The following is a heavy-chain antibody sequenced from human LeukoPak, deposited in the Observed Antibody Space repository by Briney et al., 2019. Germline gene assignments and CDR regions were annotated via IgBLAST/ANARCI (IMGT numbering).Heavy chain of an antibody. D-gene: IGHD6-13*01. CDR2: IYYSGST. CDR3: ARGTAAGTTGIDY. V-gene: IGHV4-59*01. J-gene: IGHJ4*02. CDR1: GGSISSYY. Sequence: PSETLSFTCTVSGGSISSYYWSWIRQPPGKGLEWIGYIYYSGSTNYNPSLKSRVTISVDTSKNQFSLKLSSVTAADTAVYYCARGTAAGTTGIDYWGQGTLVTVSS.